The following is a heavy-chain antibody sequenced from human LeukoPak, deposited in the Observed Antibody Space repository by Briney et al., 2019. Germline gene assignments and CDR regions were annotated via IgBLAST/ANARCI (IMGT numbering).Heavy chain of an antibody. Sequence: ASVKVSCKASVFTFTGYYMHWVRQAPGQGLEWMGWINPNSGGTNYAQKFQGRVTMTRDTSISTAYMELSRLRSDDTAVYYCARGPFLLTYYYDSSGYWAPDYWGQGTLVTVSS. CDR2: INPNSGGT. CDR3: ARGPFLLTYYYDSSGYWAPDY. V-gene: IGHV1-2*02. CDR1: VFTFTGYY. D-gene: IGHD3-22*01. J-gene: IGHJ4*02.